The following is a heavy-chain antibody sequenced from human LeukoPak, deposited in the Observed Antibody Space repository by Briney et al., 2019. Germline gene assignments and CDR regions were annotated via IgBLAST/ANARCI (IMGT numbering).Heavy chain of an antibody. D-gene: IGHD2-2*01. CDR1: GGSISSGGYY. Sequence: SQTLSLTCTVSGGSISSGGYYWSWIRQHPGKGLEWIRYIYYSGSTYYNPSLKSRVTISVDTSKNQFSLKLSSVTAADTAVYYCARTKSVPAASIGFDPWGQGTLVTVSS. V-gene: IGHV4-31*03. CDR3: ARTKSVPAASIGFDP. CDR2: IYYSGST. J-gene: IGHJ5*02.